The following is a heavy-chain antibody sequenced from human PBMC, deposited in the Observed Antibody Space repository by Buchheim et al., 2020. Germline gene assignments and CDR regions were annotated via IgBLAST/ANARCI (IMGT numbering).Heavy chain of an antibody. CDR3: ASWAGRDY. Sequence: EVQLVESGGGLVQPGGSLRLSCAVSGFSLSNHWMTWVRQAPGKGLQWVANINQDGSGKFYVDAVKGRFTISRDGAKNALYLQMNSLRAEDTAIYYCASWAGRDYWGQGT. D-gene: IGHD7-27*01. CDR2: INQDGSGK. CDR1: GFSLSNHW. V-gene: IGHV3-7*01. J-gene: IGHJ4*02.